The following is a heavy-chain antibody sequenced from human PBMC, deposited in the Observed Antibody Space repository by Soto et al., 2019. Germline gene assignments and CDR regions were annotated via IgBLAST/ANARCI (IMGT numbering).Heavy chain of an antibody. Sequence: QVQLQESGPGLVKPSQTLSLTCTVSGGSISSGGYYWSWIRQHPGKGLEWIGYIYYSGSTYYNPSLKSRVTISVDTSKNQFSLKLSSVTAADTAVYYCARGVRGYENVGSSGYYPNDAFDIWGQGTMVTVSS. V-gene: IGHV4-31*03. CDR2: IYYSGST. D-gene: IGHD3-22*01. J-gene: IGHJ3*02. CDR3: ARGVRGYENVGSSGYYPNDAFDI. CDR1: GGSISSGGYY.